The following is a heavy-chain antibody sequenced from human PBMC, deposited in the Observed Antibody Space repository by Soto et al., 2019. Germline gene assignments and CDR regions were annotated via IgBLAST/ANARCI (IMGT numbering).Heavy chain of an antibody. J-gene: IGHJ5*02. D-gene: IGHD3-10*01. V-gene: IGHV1-18*01. CDR3: ARGVGSGSYYNQYTWFDP. CDR2: INVYNGNT. CDR1: GYTFTNYG. Sequence: QVQLVQSGGEVKKPGASVKVSCKASGYTFTNYGISWVRQAPGQGLEWMGWINVYNGNTKYAQKVQGRVTMTTDTXTXTXXMELRSLRSAATAVYYCARGVGSGSYYNQYTWFDPWGQGTLVTVSS.